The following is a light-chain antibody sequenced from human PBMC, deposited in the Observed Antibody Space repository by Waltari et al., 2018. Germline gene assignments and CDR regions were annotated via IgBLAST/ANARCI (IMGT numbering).Light chain of an antibody. CDR1: QRVFYSSNNKSY. CDR2: WAS. CDR3: QQYYAAPWT. J-gene: IGKJ1*01. V-gene: IGKV4-1*01. Sequence: DIVMTPSPDSLAVSLGERATINCTSRQRVFYSSNNKSYLSWFQQKPGQPPKLLFYWASTRESGVPDRFSGSGSGTDFTLTISSLQAEDVAVYYCQQYYAAPWTFGQGTMVEIK.